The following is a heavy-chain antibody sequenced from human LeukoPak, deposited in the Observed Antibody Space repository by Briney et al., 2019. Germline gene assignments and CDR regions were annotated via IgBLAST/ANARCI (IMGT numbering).Heavy chain of an antibody. J-gene: IGHJ3*02. CDR1: GGTFSSYA. V-gene: IGHV1-69*05. Sequence: GASVKVSCKASGGTFSSYAISWVRQAPGQGLEWMGRIIPIFGTANYAQKFQGRVTITTDESTSAAYMELSSLRSEDTAVYYCARDELQGLSAFDIWGQGTMVTVSS. CDR2: IIPIFGTA. CDR3: ARDELQGLSAFDI. D-gene: IGHD4-23*01.